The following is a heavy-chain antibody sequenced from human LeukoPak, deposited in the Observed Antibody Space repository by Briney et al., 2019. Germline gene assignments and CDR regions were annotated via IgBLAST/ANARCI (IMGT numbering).Heavy chain of an antibody. D-gene: IGHD1-26*01. J-gene: IGHJ4*02. V-gene: IGHV1-69*05. CDR1: GGTFISYA. Sequence: SVKVSCKASGGTFISYAISWVRQAPGQGLEWMGRIIPIFGTANYALKFQGRVTITTDESTSTAYMELSSLRSEDTAVYYCARDQGTVREYSGSYFPLDYWGQGTLVTVSS. CDR3: ARDQGTVREYSGSYFPLDY. CDR2: IIPIFGTA.